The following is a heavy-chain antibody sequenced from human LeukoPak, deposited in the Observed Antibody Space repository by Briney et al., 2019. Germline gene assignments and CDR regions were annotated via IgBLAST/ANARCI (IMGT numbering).Heavy chain of an antibody. CDR3: ARDHSGGYDPREYGMDV. D-gene: IGHD5-12*01. J-gene: IGHJ6*02. CDR2: IYYSGST. V-gene: IGHV4-31*03. Sequence: SQTLSLTCTVSGGSISSGGYYWSWIRQHPGKGLEWIGYIYYSGSTYYNPSLKSRATISVDTSKNQFSLKLSSVTTADTAVYYCARDHSGGYDPREYGMDVWGQGTTVTVSS. CDR1: GGSISSGGYY.